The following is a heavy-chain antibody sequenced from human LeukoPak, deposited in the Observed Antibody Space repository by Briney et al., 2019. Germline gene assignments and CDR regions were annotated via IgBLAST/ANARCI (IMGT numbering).Heavy chain of an antibody. V-gene: IGHV4-30-4*01. J-gene: IGHJ3*02. D-gene: IGHD4-11*01. CDR1: GGSIRSGDYY. CDR2: IYYSGST. CDR3: ARGEMTTVGTWTFDI. Sequence: SQTLSLTCTVSGGSIRSGDYYWSWIRQPPGKGLEWIGYIYYSGSTYYNPSLKSRVTISVDTSKNQFSLKLSSVTAAVTAVYYCARGEMTTVGTWTFDIWDHGTMVTVS.